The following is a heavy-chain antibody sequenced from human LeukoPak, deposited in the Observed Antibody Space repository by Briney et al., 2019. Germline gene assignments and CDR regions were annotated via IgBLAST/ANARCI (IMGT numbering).Heavy chain of an antibody. CDR3: AKDYTPDY. CDR2: ISYDGSNK. V-gene: IGHV3-30*04. CDR1: GFTFSSYA. J-gene: IGHJ4*02. Sequence: GSLRLSCAASGFTFSSYAMHWVRRAPGKGLEWVAVISYDGSNKYYADSVKGRFTISRDNSKNTLYLQMNSLRAEDTAVYYCAKDYTPDYWGQGTLVTVSS.